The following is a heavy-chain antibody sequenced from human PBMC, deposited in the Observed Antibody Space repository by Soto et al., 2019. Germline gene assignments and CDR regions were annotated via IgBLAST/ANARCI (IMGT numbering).Heavy chain of an antibody. CDR2: SSATGSGT. V-gene: IGHV3-23*01. J-gene: IGHJ4*02. D-gene: IGHD1-7*01. Sequence: EVQLLESGGGLVQPGGSLRLSCAASGFTFRSYGMTWVRQAPGKGLEWVSFSSATGSGTYYADSVKGRFTISRDNSKYTLYLQMTRLRADDTAVYYCAKDRRAGGNYGFDSDFWGQGALVIVSS. CDR1: GFTFRSYG. CDR3: AKDRRAGGNYGFDSDF.